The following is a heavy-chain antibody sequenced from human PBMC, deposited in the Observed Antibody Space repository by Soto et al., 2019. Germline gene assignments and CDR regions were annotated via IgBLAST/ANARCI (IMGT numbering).Heavy chain of an antibody. CDR3: AKTRDGYNSRSSYYYYGMDV. Sequence: GGSLRLSCAASGFTFSSYSMNWVRQAPGKGLEWVSYISSSSSTIYYADSVKGRFTISRDNAKNSLYLQMNSLRDEDTAVYYCAKTRDGYNSRSSYYYYGMDVWGQGTMVT. V-gene: IGHV3-48*02. CDR2: ISSSSSTI. D-gene: IGHD5-12*01. CDR1: GFTFSSYS. J-gene: IGHJ6*02.